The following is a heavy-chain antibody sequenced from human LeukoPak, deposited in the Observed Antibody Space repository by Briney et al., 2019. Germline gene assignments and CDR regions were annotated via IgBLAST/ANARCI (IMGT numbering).Heavy chain of an antibody. Sequence: ASVKLSCKASGYTFTSYYMHWVRQAPGQGLEWMGIINPSGGSTSYAQKFQGRVTMTRDTSTSTVYMELSSLRSEDTAVYYCARDPGLYMAAHYYYSYMDVWGKGTTVTVSS. CDR3: ARDPGLYMAAHYYYSYMDV. V-gene: IGHV1-46*01. CDR2: INPSGGST. J-gene: IGHJ6*03. D-gene: IGHD2-2*02. CDR1: GYTFTSYY.